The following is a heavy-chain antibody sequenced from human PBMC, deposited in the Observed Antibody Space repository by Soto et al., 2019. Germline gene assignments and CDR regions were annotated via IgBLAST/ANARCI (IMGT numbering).Heavy chain of an antibody. CDR3: XXXXDSPPYGSGSYYPPDFDX. CDR2: IRSKAYGGTT. V-gene: IGHV3-49*03. Sequence: GGSLRLSCTASGFTFGDYAMSWFRQAPGKGLEWVGFIRSKAYGGTTEYAASVKGRFTISRDDSKSIAYLQMNSLKTEDTAVXXXXXXXDSPPYGSGSYYPPDFDXWGQGPLVXVSX. J-gene: IGHJ4*02. D-gene: IGHD3-10*01. CDR1: GFTFGDYA.